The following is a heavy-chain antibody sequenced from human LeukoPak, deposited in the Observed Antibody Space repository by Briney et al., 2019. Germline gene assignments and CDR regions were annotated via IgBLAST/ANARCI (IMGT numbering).Heavy chain of an antibody. CDR2: ISNNGRST. J-gene: IGHJ1*01. Sequence: GSLLLSCVGSGFTFSNHALHWVRRFPGKRLEYVSAISNNGRSTHYTDSVKGRFTVSRDNSKETVYLQLGSLRPEDTALYYCARGLSGAPDYWGRGTLVTVSS. CDR1: GFTFSNHA. V-gene: IGHV3-64*02. D-gene: IGHD3-10*01. CDR3: ARGLSGAPDY.